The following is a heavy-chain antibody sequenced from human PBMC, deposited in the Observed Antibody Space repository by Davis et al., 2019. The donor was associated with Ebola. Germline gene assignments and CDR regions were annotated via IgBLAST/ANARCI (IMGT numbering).Heavy chain of an antibody. Sequence: AASVKVSCKASGYTFISYYMHWVRQAPGQGLEWMGIINPSGGSTTYAQKFQGRVTMTRDTSTSTVYMELSSLRSEDTAVYYCARSLQLAAAGTYVVDYWGQGTLVTVSS. D-gene: IGHD6-13*01. J-gene: IGHJ4*02. CDR1: GYTFISYY. V-gene: IGHV1-46*01. CDR2: INPSGGST. CDR3: ARSLQLAAAGTYVVDY.